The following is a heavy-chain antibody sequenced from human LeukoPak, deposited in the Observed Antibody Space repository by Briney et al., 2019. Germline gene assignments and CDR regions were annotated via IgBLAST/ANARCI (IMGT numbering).Heavy chain of an antibody. Sequence: ASVKVSCKASGYTFTSYGISWVRQAPGQGLEWMGWISAYNGNTNYAQKLQGRVTMTTDTSTSTAYMELRSLRSDDTAVYYCARDHGSTSCYWSDCYYGMDVWGQGTTVTVSS. J-gene: IGHJ6*02. V-gene: IGHV1-18*01. CDR3: ARDHGSTSCYWSDCYYGMDV. CDR1: GYTFTSYG. D-gene: IGHD2-2*01. CDR2: ISAYNGNT.